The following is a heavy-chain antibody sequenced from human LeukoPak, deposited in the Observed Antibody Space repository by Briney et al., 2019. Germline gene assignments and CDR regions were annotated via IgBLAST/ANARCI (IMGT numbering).Heavy chain of an antibody. D-gene: IGHD2-15*01. CDR3: ARERGDCSGGSCYVDACDI. J-gene: IGHJ3*02. V-gene: IGHV1-69*01. CDR1: GGTFSSYA. Sequence: SVKVSCKASGGTFSSYAISWVRQAPGQGLEWMGGITPIFGTANYAQKFQGRVTITADESTSTAYMELSSLRSEGTAVYYCARERGDCSGGSCYVDACDIWGQGTMVTVSS. CDR2: ITPIFGTA.